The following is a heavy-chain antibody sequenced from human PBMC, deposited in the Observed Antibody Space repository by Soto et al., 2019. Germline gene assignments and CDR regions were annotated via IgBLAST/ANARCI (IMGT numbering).Heavy chain of an antibody. J-gene: IGHJ6*02. CDR1: GYTFTGYY. Sequence: GASVKVSCKASGYTFTGYYMHWVRQAPGQGLEWMRWINPNSGGTNYAQKFQGWVTMTRDTSISTAYMELSRLRSDDTAVYYCARGPLGYCISTSCYRGLQRGPDYYYGMDVWGQGTTVTVSS. D-gene: IGHD2-2*01. CDR3: ARGPLGYCISTSCYRGLQRGPDYYYGMDV. CDR2: INPNSGGT. V-gene: IGHV1-2*04.